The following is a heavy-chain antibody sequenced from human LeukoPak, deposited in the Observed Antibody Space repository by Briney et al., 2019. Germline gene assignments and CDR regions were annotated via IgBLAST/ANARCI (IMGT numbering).Heavy chain of an antibody. CDR3: ARANTYDGFYFDY. V-gene: IGHV4-30-4*07. CDR1: GGSISSGDYS. D-gene: IGHD5-12*01. CDR2: IYYTGIT. J-gene: IGHJ4*02. Sequence: SETLSLTCAVSGGSISSGDYSWSWIRQPPGKGLEWIGYIYYTGITYYNPSLKSRATISVDTSKNQFSLKLSSVTAADTAVCYCARANTYDGFYFDYWGQGTLVTVSS.